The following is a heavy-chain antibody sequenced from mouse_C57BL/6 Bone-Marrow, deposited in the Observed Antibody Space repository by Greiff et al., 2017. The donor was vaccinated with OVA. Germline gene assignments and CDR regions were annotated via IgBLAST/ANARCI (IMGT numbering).Heavy chain of an antibody. D-gene: IGHD1-1*01. CDR3: ARSYYGSI. CDR1: GFTFSSYT. Sequence: EVKVVESGGGLVKPGGSLKLSCAASGFTFSSYTMSWVRQTPEKRLEWVATISGGGGNTYYPDSVKGRFTISRDNAKNTLYLQMSSLRSEDTALYYCARSYYGSIWGQGTTLTVSS. CDR2: ISGGGGNT. J-gene: IGHJ2*01. V-gene: IGHV5-9*01.